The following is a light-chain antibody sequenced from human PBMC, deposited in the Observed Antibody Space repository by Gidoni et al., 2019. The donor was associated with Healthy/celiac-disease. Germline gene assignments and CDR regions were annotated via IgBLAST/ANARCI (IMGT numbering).Light chain of an antibody. J-gene: IGKJ1*01. V-gene: IGKV2-28*01. Sequence: IVMTQSPLSLPVTPGEPAAISCRSSQSPLHNNGYNYLDWSLQKPGQSPQLLIYLGSNRASGVPDRLSGSGSGTDFTLKISRVEAEDVGVYYCMQARQTPPTFGQGTKVEIK. CDR1: QSPLHNNGYNY. CDR3: MQARQTPPT. CDR2: LGS.